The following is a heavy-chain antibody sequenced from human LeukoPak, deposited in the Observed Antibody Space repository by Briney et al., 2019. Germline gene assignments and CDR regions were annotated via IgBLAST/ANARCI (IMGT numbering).Heavy chain of an antibody. D-gene: IGHD2-15*01. J-gene: IGHJ6*02. CDR2: IIPIFGTA. V-gene: IGHV1-69*01. CDR3: ARSWGDIVVVVAATSYYYGMDV. Sequence: GASVKVSCKASGGTFSSYAISWERQAPGQGLEWMGGIIPIFGTANYAQKFQGRVTISADESTSTAYMELSSLRSEDTAVYYCARSWGDIVVVVAATSYYYGMDVWGQGTTVTVSS. CDR1: GGTFSSYA.